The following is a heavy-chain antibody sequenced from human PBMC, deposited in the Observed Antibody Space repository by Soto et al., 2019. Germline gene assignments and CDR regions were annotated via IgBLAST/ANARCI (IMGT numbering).Heavy chain of an antibody. J-gene: IGHJ4*02. CDR3: ARNYYDSSDRDYLDY. V-gene: IGHV1-2*02. D-gene: IGHD3-22*01. Sequence: ASVKVSCKASGYTFTSYYIHWVRQAPGQGLEWMGCINPITGGTNYAPKFQGRVTMTRDTSITTAYMELSRLRSDDTAVYYCARNYYDSSDRDYLDYWGQGTPVTV. CDR2: INPITGGT. CDR1: GYTFTSYY.